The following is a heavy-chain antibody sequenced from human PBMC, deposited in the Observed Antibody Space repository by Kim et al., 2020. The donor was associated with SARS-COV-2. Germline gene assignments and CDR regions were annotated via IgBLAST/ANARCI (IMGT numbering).Heavy chain of an antibody. Sequence: IYYADSLKGRFTISRDNTKNSLYLQMNGLRAEDTAIYYCARANENWFDPWGQGTLVTVSS. J-gene: IGHJ5*02. CDR3: ARANENWFDP. CDR2: I. V-gene: IGHV3-21*01.